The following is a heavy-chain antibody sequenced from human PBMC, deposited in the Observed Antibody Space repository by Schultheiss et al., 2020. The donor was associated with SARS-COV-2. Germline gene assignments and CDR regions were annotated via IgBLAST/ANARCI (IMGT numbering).Heavy chain of an antibody. V-gene: IGHV3-69-1*02. CDR1: GFTFSDYA. CDR3: SRGLDY. J-gene: IGHJ4*02. CDR2: IYSGGST. Sequence: GESLKISCAASGFTFSDYAMHWVRQAPGKGLEWVSVIYSGGSTYYADSVKGRFTISRDNAKNSLYLQMNSLRAEDTAVYFCSRGLDYWGRGTLVTVSS.